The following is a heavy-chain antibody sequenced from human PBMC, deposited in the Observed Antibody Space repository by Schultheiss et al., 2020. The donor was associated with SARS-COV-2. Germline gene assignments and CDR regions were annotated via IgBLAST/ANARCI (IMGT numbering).Heavy chain of an antibody. Sequence: SETLSLTCTVSGGSISSYYWSWIRQPAGKGLEWIGRIYTSGSTNYNPSLKSRVTISVDTSKNQFSLKLSSVTAADTAVYYCARLGPGVVVNEGYYYYGMDVWGQGTTVTVSS. CDR3: ARLGPGVVVNEGYYYYGMDV. CDR2: IYTSGST. J-gene: IGHJ6*02. CDR1: GGSISSYY. D-gene: IGHD2-15*01. V-gene: IGHV4-4*07.